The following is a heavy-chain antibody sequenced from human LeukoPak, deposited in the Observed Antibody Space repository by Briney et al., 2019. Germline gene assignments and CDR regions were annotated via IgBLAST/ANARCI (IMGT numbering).Heavy chain of an antibody. CDR3: AREPYGSGSSDFDY. J-gene: IGHJ4*02. V-gene: IGHV1-46*01. D-gene: IGHD3-10*01. CDR1: GYTFTSYY. CDR2: INPSGGST. Sequence: ASVKVSCKASGYTFTSYYMHWVRRAPGQGLEWMGIINPSGGSTSTKYAQKFQGRVTMTRDTSTSTVYMELRSLRSEDTAVYYCAREPYGSGSSDFDYWGQGTLVTVSS.